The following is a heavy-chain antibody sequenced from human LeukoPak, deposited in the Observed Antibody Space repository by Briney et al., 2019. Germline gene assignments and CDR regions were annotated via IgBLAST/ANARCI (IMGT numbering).Heavy chain of an antibody. CDR3: ARGYYYYGLDV. Sequence: ASVKVSCKASGYTFTTYDISWVRQAPGQGLEWMGWMSPSSGNRGYAQKFQGRVTMTRDTSVSTAYMELSSLRSDDTAVYYCARGYYYYGLDVWGQGTTVTVSS. CDR2: MSPSSGNR. V-gene: IGHV1-8*01. CDR1: GYTFTTYD. J-gene: IGHJ6*02.